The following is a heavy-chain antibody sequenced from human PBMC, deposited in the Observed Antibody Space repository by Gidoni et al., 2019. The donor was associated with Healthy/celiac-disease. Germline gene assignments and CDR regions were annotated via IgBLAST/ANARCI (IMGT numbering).Heavy chain of an antibody. CDR1: GYTFTNYY. Sequence: QVQLVQSGAEVKKPGASVKVSCKASGYTFTNYYVHWVRQAPGQGLEWMGIINPSGGSTDSAQKFQGRVTMTRDTSTSTVYMELSSLRSEDTAIYYCARDPYPSPIPTYYFDYWGQGTLVTVSS. V-gene: IGHV1-46*01. J-gene: IGHJ4*02. D-gene: IGHD2-2*02. CDR3: ARDPYPSPIPTYYFDY. CDR2: INPSGGST.